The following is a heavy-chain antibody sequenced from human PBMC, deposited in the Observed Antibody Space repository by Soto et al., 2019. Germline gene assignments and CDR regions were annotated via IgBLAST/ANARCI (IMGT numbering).Heavy chain of an antibody. CDR1: GGSISSTNYY. CDR2: IYYSESP. J-gene: IGHJ4*02. D-gene: IGHD1-7*01. V-gene: IGHV4-39*07. Sequence: SETLSLTCTVSGGSISSTNYYWGWIRQPPGKGLEWIGTIYYSESPYYNSSLKSRVTISVDTSKNQFSLKLSSVTAADTAVYYCARRYGTTFDYWGQGTLVTVSS. CDR3: ARRYGTTFDY.